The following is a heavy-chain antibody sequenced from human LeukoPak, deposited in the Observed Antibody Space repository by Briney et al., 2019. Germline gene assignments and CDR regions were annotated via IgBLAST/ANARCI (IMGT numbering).Heavy chain of an antibody. CDR2: INHSGST. Sequence: SETLSLTCAVYGGSFSGYYWSWLRQPPGKGLEWIGEINHSGSTNYNPSLKSRVTISVDTSKNQFSLKLSSVTAADTAVYYCARGGYYDSSGYYYHYWYFDLWGRGTLVTVSS. CDR3: ARGGYYDSSGYYYHYWYFDL. D-gene: IGHD3-22*01. J-gene: IGHJ2*01. CDR1: GGSFSGYY. V-gene: IGHV4-34*01.